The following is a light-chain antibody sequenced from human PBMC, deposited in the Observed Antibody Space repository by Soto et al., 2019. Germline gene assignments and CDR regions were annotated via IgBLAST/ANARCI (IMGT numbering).Light chain of an antibody. J-gene: IGKJ5*01. Sequence: EIVMTQSPSTLSVSPWERFTLHFMAIQSVTSNLAWYQHKPGQSPRLLIYRASARATGVPDRFSGSGSGTDFTLTISSLEPEDFAVYYCQQRSNWPPSITFGQGTRLEIK. CDR3: QQRSNWPPSIT. CDR1: QSVTSN. CDR2: RAS. V-gene: IGKV3-11*01.